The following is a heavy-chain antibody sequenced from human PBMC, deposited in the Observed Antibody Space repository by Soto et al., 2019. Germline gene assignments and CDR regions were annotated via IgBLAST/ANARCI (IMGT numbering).Heavy chain of an antibody. CDR3: ARHIAAAGLGWFDP. Sequence: QVQLQESGPGLVKPSETLSLTCTVSGGSISSYYWSWIRQPPGKGLEWIGYIYYSGSTNYNPSLKSRVTISVDTSKNQFSLKLSSVTAADTAVYYCARHIAAAGLGWFDPWGQGTLVTVSS. J-gene: IGHJ5*02. CDR2: IYYSGST. CDR1: GGSISSYY. D-gene: IGHD6-13*01. V-gene: IGHV4-59*01.